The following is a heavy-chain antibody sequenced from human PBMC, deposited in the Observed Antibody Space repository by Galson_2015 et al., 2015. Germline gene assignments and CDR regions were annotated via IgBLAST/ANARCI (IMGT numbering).Heavy chain of an antibody. J-gene: IGHJ4*02. V-gene: IGHV3-33*01. D-gene: IGHD5/OR15-5a*01. CDR2: IWYDGSNK. CDR3: ARESVSKFDY. Sequence: SLRLSCAASGFIFSSYGMHWLRQAPGKGLEWVAVIWYDGSNKYYADSVKGRLTISRDNSKNALYLQMNSLRAEDTAVYYCARESVSKFDYWGQGTLVTVSS. CDR1: GFIFSSYG.